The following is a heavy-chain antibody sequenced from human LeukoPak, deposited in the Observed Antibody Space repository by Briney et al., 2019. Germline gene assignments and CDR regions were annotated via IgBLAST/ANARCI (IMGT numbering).Heavy chain of an antibody. J-gene: IGHJ4*02. Sequence: PGGSLRLSCAASGFTFSNYAMNWVRQAPGKGLEWVSIITGSGTGTYFAGSVKGRFTISRDNSKDMLYLQMNYLRAEDTAVYYYARARSAGLRLYYFNSWGQGTLVTVSS. D-gene: IGHD4-17*01. V-gene: IGHV3-23*01. CDR1: GFTFSNYA. CDR3: ARARSAGLRLYYFNS. CDR2: ITGSGTGT.